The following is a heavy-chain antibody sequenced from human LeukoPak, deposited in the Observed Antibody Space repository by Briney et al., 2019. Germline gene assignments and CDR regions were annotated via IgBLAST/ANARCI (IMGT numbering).Heavy chain of an antibody. CDR1: GGSISSGDYY. CDR2: IYYSGST. CDR3: ARDPHYTEGDY. V-gene: IGHV4-30-4*08. D-gene: IGHD4-11*01. J-gene: IGHJ4*02. Sequence: PSQTLSPTCTVSGGSISSGDYYWSWIRQPPGKGLEWIGYIYYSGSTYYNPSLKSRVTISVDTSKNQFSLKLSSVTAADTAVYYCARDPHYTEGDYWGQGTLVTVSS.